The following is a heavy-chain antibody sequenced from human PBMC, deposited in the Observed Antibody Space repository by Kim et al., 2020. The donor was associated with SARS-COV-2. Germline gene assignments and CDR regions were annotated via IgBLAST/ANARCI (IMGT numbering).Heavy chain of an antibody. CDR2: IIPIFGTA. Sequence: SVKVSCKASGGTFSSYAISWVRQAPGQGLEWMGGIIPIFGTANYAQKFQGRVTITADESTSTAYMELSSLRSEDTAVYYCASGRPKVAGTWKFDYWGQGTLVTVSS. J-gene: IGHJ4*02. V-gene: IGHV1-69*13. CDR1: GGTFSSYA. CDR3: ASGRPKVAGTWKFDY. D-gene: IGHD6-19*01.